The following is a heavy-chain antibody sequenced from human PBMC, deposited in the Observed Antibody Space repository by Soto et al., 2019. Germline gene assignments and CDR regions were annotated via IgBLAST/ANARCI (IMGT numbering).Heavy chain of an antibody. Sequence: TLPLPCTVSCGSISSRGYFCSWIQQHPGKGLEWIGYIYYSGSTYYNPSLKSRVAISVDTSKNQFSLKLSSVTAADTAVYYCAGLIDSSGYSFDYWGQGTLVTVSS. V-gene: IGHV4-31*03. D-gene: IGHD3-22*01. CDR2: IYYSGST. CDR1: CGSISSRGYF. J-gene: IGHJ4*02. CDR3: AGLIDSSGYSFDY.